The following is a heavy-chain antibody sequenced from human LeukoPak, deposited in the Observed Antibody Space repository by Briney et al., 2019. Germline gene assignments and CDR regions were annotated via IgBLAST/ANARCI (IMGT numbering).Heavy chain of an antibody. J-gene: IGHJ6*02. CDR1: GFTFSGSA. D-gene: IGHD4-23*01. CDR2: IKTKAESYAT. V-gene: IGHV3-73*01. CDR3: TRLSGGNSDSYYYGLDV. Sequence: PGGSLRLSCAASGFTFSGSATHWVRQASGKGLEWVARIKTKAESYATAYVASVKGRFTISRDDSKNTAYLQMDSLKTEDTAMYYCTRLSGGNSDSYYYGLDVWGRGTTVTVSS.